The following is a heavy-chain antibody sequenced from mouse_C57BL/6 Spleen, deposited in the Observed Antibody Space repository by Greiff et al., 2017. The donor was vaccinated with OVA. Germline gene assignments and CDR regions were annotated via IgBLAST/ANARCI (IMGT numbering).Heavy chain of an antibody. V-gene: IGHV1-15*01. CDR2: IDPETGGT. J-gene: IGHJ2*01. CDR3: TGGGSSY. Sequence: VKLQESGAELVRPGASVTLSCKASGYTFTDYEMHWVKQTPVHGLEWIGAIDPETGGTAYNQKFKGKAILTADKSSSTAYMELRSLTAEDSAVYYCTGGGSSYWGQGTTLTVSS. D-gene: IGHD1-1*01. CDR1: GYTFTDYE.